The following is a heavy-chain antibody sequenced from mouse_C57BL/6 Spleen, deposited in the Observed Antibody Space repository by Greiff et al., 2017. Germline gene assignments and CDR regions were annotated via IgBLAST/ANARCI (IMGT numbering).Heavy chain of an antibody. CDR3: ARDRSYYDYDGAMDY. CDR1: GYSITSGYY. D-gene: IGHD2-4*01. V-gene: IGHV3-6*01. J-gene: IGHJ4*01. CDR2: ISYDGSN. Sequence: ESGPGLVKPSQSLSLTCSVTGYSITSGYYWNWIRQFPGNKLEWMGYISYDGSNNYNPSLKNRISITRDTSKNQFFLKLNSVTTEDTATYYCARDRSYYDYDGAMDYWGQGTSVTVSS.